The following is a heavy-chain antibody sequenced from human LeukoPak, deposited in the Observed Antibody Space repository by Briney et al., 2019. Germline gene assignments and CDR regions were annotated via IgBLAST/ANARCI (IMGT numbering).Heavy chain of an antibody. D-gene: IGHD2-15*01. CDR1: GYTFSDYY. CDR3: ARAQMGYCSAVACHFDL. V-gene: IGHV1-2*02. J-gene: IGHJ4*02. Sequence: ASVKVSCKASGYTFSDYYIHWVRQAPVQGLEWMGWINPYSGGTTLAQRFQGRVTMTRDTSVTTAYMELSGLGSDDTAVYYCARAQMGYCSAVACHFDLWGQGALVTVSS. CDR2: INPYSGGT.